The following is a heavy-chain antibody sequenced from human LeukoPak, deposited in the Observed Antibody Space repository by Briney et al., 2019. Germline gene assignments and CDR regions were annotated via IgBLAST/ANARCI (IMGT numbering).Heavy chain of an antibody. V-gene: IGHV3-74*01. Sequence: PGGSLRLSCAASGFTFSRCWMHWVRQPPGKGLVWVSRMNSDGSTTSYADSVKGRFTISRDNAKNTLYLQMNSLRAEDTAVYYCARATSGSADYWGQGTLVTVSS. D-gene: IGHD6-19*01. J-gene: IGHJ4*02. CDR1: GFTFSRCW. CDR3: ARATSGSADY. CDR2: MNSDGSTT.